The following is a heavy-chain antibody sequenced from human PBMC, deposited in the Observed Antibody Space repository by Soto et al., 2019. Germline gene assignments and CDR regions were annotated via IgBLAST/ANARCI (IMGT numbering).Heavy chain of an antibody. J-gene: IGHJ4*01. Sequence: SETLSLTCTVSGSSISSGSYWAWIWQPPGKGPEWIASIYHGGTTFYNPSLKSRITISVDTSNNQFSLKLTSVTAPATAVYYCARVHVMGGPGSTVDYWGHGTLVTV. CDR3: ARVHVMGGPGSTVDY. CDR2: IYHGGTT. D-gene: IGHD2-2*01. V-gene: IGHV4-38-2*02. CDR1: GSSISSGSY.